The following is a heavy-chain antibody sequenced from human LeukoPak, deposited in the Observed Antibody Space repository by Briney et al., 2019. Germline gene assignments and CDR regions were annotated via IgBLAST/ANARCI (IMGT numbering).Heavy chain of an antibody. J-gene: IGHJ4*02. CDR1: GFTFEDYA. D-gene: IGHD1-26*01. CDR2: ISRNSSGI. V-gene: IGHV3-9*01. Sequence: GGSLRLSCVASGFTFEDYAMHWVRQVPGKGLEWVSGISRNSSGIGYADSVKGRFTISRDNAKNSLYLQMNSLRAEDTAVYYCARDEGGYRGFDYWGQGTLVTVSS. CDR3: ARDEGGYRGFDY.